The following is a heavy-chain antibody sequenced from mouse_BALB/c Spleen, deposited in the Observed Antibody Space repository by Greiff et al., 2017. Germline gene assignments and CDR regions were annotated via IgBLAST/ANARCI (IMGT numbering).Heavy chain of an antibody. Sequence: VQLQQSGPELVKPGASVRISCKASGYTFTSYYIHWVKQRPGQGLEWIGWIYPGNVNTKYNEKFKGKATLTADKSSSTAYMQLSSLTSEDSAVYFCAREGDRRYDDAMDYWGQGTSVTVSS. J-gene: IGHJ4*01. CDR2: IYPGNVNT. V-gene: IGHV1S56*01. D-gene: IGHD2-14*01. CDR3: AREGDRRYDDAMDY. CDR1: GYTFTSYY.